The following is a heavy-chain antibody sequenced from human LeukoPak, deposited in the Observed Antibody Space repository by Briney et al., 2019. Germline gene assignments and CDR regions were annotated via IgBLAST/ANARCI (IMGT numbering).Heavy chain of an antibody. CDR3: ARDRRAGYSSSWPLDY. J-gene: IGHJ4*02. V-gene: IGHV4-59*01. CDR2: IYYSGST. CDR1: GGSISSYY. Sequence: SETLSLTCTVSGGSISSYYWSWIRQPPGKGLEWIGYIYYSGSTNYNPSLKSRVTISVDTSKNQFSLKLSSVTAADTAVYYCARDRRAGYSSSWPLDYWGQGTLVTVSS. D-gene: IGHD6-13*01.